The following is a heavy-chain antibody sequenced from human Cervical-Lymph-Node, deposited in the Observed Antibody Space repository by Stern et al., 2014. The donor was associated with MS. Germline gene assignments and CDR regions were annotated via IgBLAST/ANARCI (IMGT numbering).Heavy chain of an antibody. J-gene: IGHJ6*02. V-gene: IGHV3-20*01. Sequence: EDQLVESGGGVVRPGGSLRLSCAASGFIFDDYGMSWVRPVPGTGPEWVSAIHYHGGTTDYAASVKGRFTIARNNAKKSLYLRMNSLRVEDTAVYHCARAFCTGGVCYSFPFYGMDVWGQGTTVTVSS. CDR1: GFIFDDYG. D-gene: IGHD2-8*02. CDR3: ARAFCTGGVCYSFPFYGMDV. CDR2: IHYHGGTT.